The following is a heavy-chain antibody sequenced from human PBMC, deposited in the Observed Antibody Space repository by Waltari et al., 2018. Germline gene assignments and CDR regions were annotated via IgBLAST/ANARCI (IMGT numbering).Heavy chain of an antibody. CDR3: ARLGGDRFGSLRHCGPASCTTWIDP. D-gene: IGHD2-2*01. V-gene: IGHV4-39*07. J-gene: IGHJ5*02. Sequence: HLQLQESGPGLVKPSGTLSLTCSVSGGSINSTAFYWGWIRQPPGKGLEWIATANDRRTTNYTPSLKSRVIISVDTSRNQFSLKMRSLTAADTAVYYCARLGGDRFGSLRHCGPASCTTWIDPWGRGTLVTVSS. CDR1: GGSINSTAFY. CDR2: ANDRRTT.